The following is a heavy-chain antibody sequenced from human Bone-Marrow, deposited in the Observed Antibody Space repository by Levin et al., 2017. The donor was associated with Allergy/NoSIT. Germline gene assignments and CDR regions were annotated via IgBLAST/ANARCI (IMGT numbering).Heavy chain of an antibody. V-gene: IGHV3-48*03. CDR2: ISTTGINT. CDR1: GFTFSDYE. D-gene: IGHD3-9*01. CDR3: ARDSSYFESLTGIYYQYGLDV. J-gene: IGHJ6*02. Sequence: GGSLRLSCAASGFTFSDYEMNWVRQAPGKGLEWLSSISTTGINTYYADSVKGRFTVSRDNAKNSVSLQMNSLRAEDTGVYYCARDSSYFESLTGIYYQYGLDVWGQGTTVAVSS.